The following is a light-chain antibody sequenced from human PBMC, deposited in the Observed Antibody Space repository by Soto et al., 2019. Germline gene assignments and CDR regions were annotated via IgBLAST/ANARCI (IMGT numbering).Light chain of an antibody. J-gene: IGLJ2*01. Sequence: QSALTQPASVSGSPGQSISISCTGTSSDVGGYNYVSWYQQHPGKAPKLMIYDVSNRPSGVSNRFSGSKSGNTASLTISGLQAEDEADYYFSSYTSSSTLFGGGTKLTGL. CDR3: SSYTSSSTL. V-gene: IGLV2-14*01. CDR1: SSDVGGYNY. CDR2: DVS.